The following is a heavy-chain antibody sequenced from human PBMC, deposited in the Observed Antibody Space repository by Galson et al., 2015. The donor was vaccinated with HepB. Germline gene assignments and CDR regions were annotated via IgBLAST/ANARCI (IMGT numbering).Heavy chain of an antibody. V-gene: IGHV3-21*01. D-gene: IGHD2-21*02. Sequence: SLRLSCAASGFSFSSYTMNWVRQAPGKGLEWVSSITSSGNYIYYRDSVKGRFTISRDNAKNSVILQMDSLRAEDTAVYYCARDGWDCGGDCYSGVHQFDYWGQGALVTVSS. CDR2: ITSSGNYI. J-gene: IGHJ4*02. CDR3: ARDGWDCGGDCYSGVHQFDY. CDR1: GFSFSSYT.